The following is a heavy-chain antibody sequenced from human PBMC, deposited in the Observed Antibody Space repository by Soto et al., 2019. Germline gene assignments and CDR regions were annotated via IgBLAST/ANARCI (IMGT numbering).Heavy chain of an antibody. J-gene: IGHJ5*02. CDR2: INPNSGGT. CDR1: GYTFTGYY. Sequence: GASVKVSCKASGYTFTGYYMHWVRQAPGQGLEWIGWINPNSGGTNYAQKFQGWVTMTRDTSISTAYMELSRLRSDDTAVYYCARELSYYGSGSYYTPNQSYWFDPWGQGTLVTVSS. CDR3: ARELSYYGSGSYYTPNQSYWFDP. D-gene: IGHD3-10*01. V-gene: IGHV1-2*04.